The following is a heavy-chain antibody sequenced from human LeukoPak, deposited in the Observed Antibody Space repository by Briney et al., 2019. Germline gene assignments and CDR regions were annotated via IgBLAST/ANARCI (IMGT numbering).Heavy chain of an antibody. V-gene: IGHV3-33*06. CDR3: ANNGRYSNKLYSGYDFGYYYYGMDV. J-gene: IGHJ6*02. CDR1: GFTFSSYG. CDR2: IWYDGSNK. Sequence: LAGGSLRLSCAASGFTFSSYGMHWVRQAPGKGLEWVAVIWYDGSNKYYADSVKGRFTISRDNSKNTLYLQMNSLRAEDTAVYYCANNGRYSNKLYSGYDFGYYYYGMDVWGQGTTVTVSS. D-gene: IGHD5-12*01.